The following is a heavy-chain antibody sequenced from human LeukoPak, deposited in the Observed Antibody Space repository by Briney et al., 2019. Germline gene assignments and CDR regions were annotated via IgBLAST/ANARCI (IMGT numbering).Heavy chain of an antibody. D-gene: IGHD4-17*01. CDR1: GGSFSGYY. CDR3: ARFSAVTPGFDY. V-gene: IGHV4-59*01. J-gene: IGHJ4*02. Sequence: SSETLSLTCAVYGGSFSGYYWSWIRQPPGKGLEWIGYTYYSGSTNYNPSLKSRVTISVDTSKNQSSLKLSSVTAADTAVYYCARFSAVTPGFDYWGQGTLVTVSS. CDR2: TYYSGST.